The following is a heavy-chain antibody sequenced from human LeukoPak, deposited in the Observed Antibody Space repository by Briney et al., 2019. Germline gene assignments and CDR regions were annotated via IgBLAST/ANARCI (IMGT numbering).Heavy chain of an antibody. Sequence: SGGSLRLSCAASGFTFSSYGMHWVRQAPGKGLEWVAVIWYDGSNKYYADSVKGRFTISRDNSKNTLYLQMNSLRAEDTAVYYCARSLGYCSSTSCPPDYWGQGTLVTISS. CDR2: IWYDGSNK. V-gene: IGHV3-33*01. CDR1: GFTFSSYG. J-gene: IGHJ4*02. CDR3: ARSLGYCSSTSCPPDY. D-gene: IGHD2-2*01.